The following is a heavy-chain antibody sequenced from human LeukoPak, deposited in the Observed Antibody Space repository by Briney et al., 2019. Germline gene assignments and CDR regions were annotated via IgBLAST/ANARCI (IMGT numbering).Heavy chain of an antibody. V-gene: IGHV3-21*01. Sequence: GGSLRLSCAASGFTFNSYSMNWVRQAPGKGLEWVSSISGSNSYIYYADSMKGRFTISRDNAKNSLYLQMNSLRAEDTAVYYCARGAHKRDDYGGFFDYWGQGTLVTVSS. CDR1: GFTFNSYS. J-gene: IGHJ4*02. D-gene: IGHD4-23*01. CDR2: ISGSNSYI. CDR3: ARGAHKRDDYGGFFDY.